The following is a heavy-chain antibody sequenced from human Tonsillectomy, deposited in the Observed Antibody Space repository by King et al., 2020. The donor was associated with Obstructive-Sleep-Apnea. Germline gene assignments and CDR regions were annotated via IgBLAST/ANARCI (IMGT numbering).Heavy chain of an antibody. J-gene: IGHJ6*02. CDR1: GGSISSGGYY. CDR3: AGDNCSGGSCYSGYYYYYGMDV. CDR2: IYYSGST. D-gene: IGHD2-15*01. V-gene: IGHV4-31*03. Sequence: QLQESGPGLVKPSQTLSLTCTVSGGSISSGGYYWSWIRQHPGKGLEWIGYIYYSGSTYYNPSLKSRVTISVATSKNQFSLKLSSVTAADTAVYYCAGDNCSGGSCYSGYYYYYGMDVWGQGTTVTVSS.